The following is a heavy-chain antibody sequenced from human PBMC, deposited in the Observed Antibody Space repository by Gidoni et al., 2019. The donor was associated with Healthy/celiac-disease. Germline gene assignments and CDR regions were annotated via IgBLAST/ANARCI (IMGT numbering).Heavy chain of an antibody. Sequence: QVQLVESGGGVVQPGMSLRLSCAASGFTFSSYGMHWVRQAPGKGLEWVAVIGDDGSNKYYADSVKGRFTISRDNSKNTLYLQMNSLRAEDTAVYYCARGQQQLVHWGQGTLVTVSS. CDR3: ARGQQQLVH. CDR2: IGDDGSNK. V-gene: IGHV3-33*08. CDR1: GFTFSSYG. D-gene: IGHD6-13*01. J-gene: IGHJ4*02.